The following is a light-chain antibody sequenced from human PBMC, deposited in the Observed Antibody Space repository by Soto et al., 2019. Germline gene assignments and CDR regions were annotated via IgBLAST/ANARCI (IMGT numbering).Light chain of an antibody. V-gene: IGKV1-5*03. CDR1: QSVHKW. J-gene: IGKJ1*01. Sequence: DIQMTQSPSTLSASVGDRVTITCRARQSVHKWLAWYQQKPGKAPKLLIYKASTLEVGVPSRFSGGGSGTEFTLTIASLQPDDYATYDCQHYRNFRWTFGQGTKVEVK. CDR2: KAS. CDR3: QHYRNFRWT.